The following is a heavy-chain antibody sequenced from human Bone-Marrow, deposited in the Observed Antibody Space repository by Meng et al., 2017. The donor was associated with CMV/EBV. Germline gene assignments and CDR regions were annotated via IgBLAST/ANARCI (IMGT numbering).Heavy chain of an antibody. D-gene: IGHD2-2*01. V-gene: IGHV1-69*02. Sequence: SVKVSCKASGGTFSSYTISWVRQAPGQGLEWMGRIIPILGIANYAQKFQGGVTITADKSTSTAYMELSSLRSEDTAVYYCARIVVPAARVSYYYYGMDVWGQGTTVTVSS. J-gene: IGHJ6*02. CDR3: ARIVVPAARVSYYYYGMDV. CDR1: GGTFSSYT. CDR2: IIPILGIA.